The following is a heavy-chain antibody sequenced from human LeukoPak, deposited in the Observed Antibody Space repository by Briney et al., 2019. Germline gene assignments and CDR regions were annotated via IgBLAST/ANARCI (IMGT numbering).Heavy chain of an antibody. J-gene: IGHJ3*02. CDR1: GGSISSYY. Sequence: SETLSLTCTVSGGSISSYYWSWIRQPPGKGLEWIGYIYNSGGTNYNPSLKSRVTISVDTSKNQLSMNLSSVTAADTAVYYCASSRGYDSFAFDIWGQGTMVTVSS. V-gene: IGHV4-59*01. CDR2: IYNSGGT. CDR3: ASSRGYDSFAFDI. D-gene: IGHD2-15*01.